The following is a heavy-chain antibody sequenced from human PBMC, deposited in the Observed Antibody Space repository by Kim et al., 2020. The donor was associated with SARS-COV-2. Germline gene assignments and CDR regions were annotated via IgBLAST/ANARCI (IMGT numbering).Heavy chain of an antibody. Sequence: GESLKISCKGSGYSFTSYWIGWVRQMPGKGLEWMGIIYPGDSDTRYSPSFQGQVTISADKSISTAYLQWSSLKASDTAMYYCARRGYYYDSSGYYYDDAFDIWGQGTMVTVSS. D-gene: IGHD3-22*01. CDR2: IYPGDSDT. CDR3: ARRGYYYDSSGYYYDDAFDI. CDR1: GYSFTSYW. V-gene: IGHV5-51*01. J-gene: IGHJ3*02.